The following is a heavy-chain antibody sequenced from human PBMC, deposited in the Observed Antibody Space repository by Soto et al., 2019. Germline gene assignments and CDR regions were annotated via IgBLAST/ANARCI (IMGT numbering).Heavy chain of an antibody. D-gene: IGHD1-26*01. V-gene: IGHV3-48*03. CDR2: IHPSGQPI. CDR3: ARRASR. J-gene: IGHJ3*01. Sequence: GSLRLSCAVSGFTFSSSEMYWVRQAPGKGLEWISCIHPSGQPIFYADSVKGRFTISRDNANNSVFLQMNSLRAEDTAVYYCARRASRWGQGTMVTVSS. CDR1: GFTFSSSE.